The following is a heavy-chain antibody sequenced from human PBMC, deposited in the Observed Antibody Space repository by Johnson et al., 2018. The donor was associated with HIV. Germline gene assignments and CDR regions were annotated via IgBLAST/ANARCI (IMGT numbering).Heavy chain of an antibody. V-gene: IGHV3-66*01. CDR3: ARDSASDAFDI. Sequence: VQLVESGGGLVKPGGSLRLSCAASGFTFSSSYMTWVRQGPGKGLEWVSVIYSGGSTYYADSVKGRFTISRENAKNSLYLQMNSLRAGDTAVYYCARDSASDAFDIWGQGTMVTVSS. J-gene: IGHJ3*02. D-gene: IGHD2-2*01. CDR2: IYSGGST. CDR1: GFTFSSSY.